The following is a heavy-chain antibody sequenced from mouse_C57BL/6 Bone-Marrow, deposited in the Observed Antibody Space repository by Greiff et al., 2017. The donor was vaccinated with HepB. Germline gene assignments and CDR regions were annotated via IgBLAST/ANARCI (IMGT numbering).Heavy chain of an antibody. CDR3: TTTEVPTGYFDV. Sequence: EVQLQQSGAELVRPGASVKLSCTASGFNIKDYYMHWVKQRPEQGLEWIGWIDPENGDTEYASKFQGKATITADTSSNTAYLQLSSLTSEDTAVYYCTTTEVPTGYFDVWGTGTTVTVSS. CDR2: IDPENGDT. D-gene: IGHD2-10*01. CDR1: GFNIKDYY. V-gene: IGHV14-4*01. J-gene: IGHJ1*03.